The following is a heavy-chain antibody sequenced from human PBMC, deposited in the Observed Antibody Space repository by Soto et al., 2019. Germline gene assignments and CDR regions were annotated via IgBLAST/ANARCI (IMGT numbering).Heavy chain of an antibody. Sequence: SMRLSWAAAGFTCSGFGMHRVRQAPGKGLEWMAVIWYDGNSKDYGDSVRGRFTVSRDNSKNTLYLQMDSLRAEDTAVYYCARDTSYGEGLDFWGQGTLVTVSS. CDR2: IWYDGNSK. CDR3: ARDTSYGEGLDF. V-gene: IGHV3-33*01. D-gene: IGHD3-10*01. J-gene: IGHJ4*02. CDR1: GFTCSGFG.